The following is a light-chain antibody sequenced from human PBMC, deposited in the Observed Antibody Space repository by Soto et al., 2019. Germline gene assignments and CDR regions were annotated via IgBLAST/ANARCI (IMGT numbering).Light chain of an antibody. V-gene: IGKV1-27*01. CDR2: AAS. CDR1: QGISNF. CDR3: QKYNSALLT. J-gene: IGKJ4*01. Sequence: DIQMTQSPSSLSASVGDRVTIACRASQGISNFLAWYQQIPGKVPRLLIYAASTLQSGVPSRFSGSGSGTDFTLTISSLQPEDVATYYCQKYNSALLTFGGGTKVEIK.